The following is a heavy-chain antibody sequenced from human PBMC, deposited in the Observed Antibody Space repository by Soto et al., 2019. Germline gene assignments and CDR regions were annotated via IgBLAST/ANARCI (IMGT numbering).Heavy chain of an antibody. V-gene: IGHV1-18*01. J-gene: IGHJ4*02. CDR3: ARGIVGATTYDC. CDR2: ISAHNGNT. CDR1: GYTFTNYD. Sequence: QVQLVQSGAEVKKPGASVKVSCKASGYTFTNYDISWVRQAPGQGLEWMGWISAHNGNTNYAQKLQGRVNMTTDTSTSTAYMELRSLRSADTAVYYCARGIVGATTYDCWGQGTLVTVSS. D-gene: IGHD1-26*01.